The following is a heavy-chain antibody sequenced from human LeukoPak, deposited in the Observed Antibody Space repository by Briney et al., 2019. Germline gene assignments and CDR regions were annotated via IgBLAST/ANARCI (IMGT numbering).Heavy chain of an antibody. D-gene: IGHD6-13*01. CDR2: IYYSGSA. J-gene: IGHJ4*02. CDR1: GGSISSSNYY. Sequence: SETLSLTCSVSGGSISSSNYYWGWIRQPPGKGLEWIGSIYYSGSAYYNPSLKSRVTISVDTSKNQFSLKLSSVTAADTAVYYCARRYSSSWSAFDYWGQGTLVTVSS. V-gene: IGHV4-39*07. CDR3: ARRYSSSWSAFDY.